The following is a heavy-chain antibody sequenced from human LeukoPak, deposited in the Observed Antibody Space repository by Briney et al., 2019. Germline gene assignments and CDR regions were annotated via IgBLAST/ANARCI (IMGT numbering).Heavy chain of an antibody. Sequence: GGSLRLSCAASGFTFSSFWMSWVRQAPGKGLEWVANIKQDGGEIYYVDSVKGRFTISRDNAKNSLYLQMNSLRAEDTAVYFCARWGGSPRHFDYWGQGTLVTVSS. D-gene: IGHD1-26*01. CDR1: GFTFSSFW. V-gene: IGHV3-7*01. CDR3: ARWGGSPRHFDY. J-gene: IGHJ4*02. CDR2: IKQDGGEI.